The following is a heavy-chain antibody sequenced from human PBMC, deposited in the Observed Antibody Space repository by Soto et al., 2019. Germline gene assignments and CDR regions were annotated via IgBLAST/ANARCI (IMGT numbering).Heavy chain of an antibody. CDR1: GGSISSSSYY. CDR2: IYYSGST. V-gene: IGHV4-39*01. D-gene: IGHD3-3*02. J-gene: IGHJ5*02. CDR3: ASPKIAFYNWFDP. Sequence: QLQLQESGPGLVKPSETLSLTCTVSGGSISSSSYYWGWIRQPPGKGLEWIGSIYYSGSTYYNPSPKSRVTISVDTSRNQFSLKLSSVTAADTAVYYCASPKIAFYNWFDPWGQGTLVTVSS.